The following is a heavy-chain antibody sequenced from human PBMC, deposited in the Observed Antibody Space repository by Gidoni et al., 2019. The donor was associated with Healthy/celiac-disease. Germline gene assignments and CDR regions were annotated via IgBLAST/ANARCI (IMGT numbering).Heavy chain of an antibody. D-gene: IGHD5-18*01. CDR1: GYTFTGYY. CDR3: ARDRGYSYGHVNYYYYGMDV. J-gene: IGHJ6*02. CDR2: INPNSGGT. V-gene: IGHV1-2*04. Sequence: QVQLVQSGAEVKKPGASVKVSCKASGYTFTGYYMHWVRQAPGQGLEWMGWINPNSGGTNYAQKFQGWVTMTRDTSISTAYMELSRLRSDDTAVYYWARDRGYSYGHVNYYYYGMDVWGQGTTVTVSS.